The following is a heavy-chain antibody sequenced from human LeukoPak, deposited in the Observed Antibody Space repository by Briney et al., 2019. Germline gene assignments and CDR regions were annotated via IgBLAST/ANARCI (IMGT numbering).Heavy chain of an antibody. CDR2: MYISGNT. Sequence: SETLSLTCTVSGGSISSSYWSWIRQPAGKGLEWIGRMYISGNTNYNPSLENRVTMSLDTAKNQFSLKLSSVTAAGTAVYYCARLSSSSAWIPFDYWGQGTLVTVSS. CDR3: ARLSSSSAWIPFDY. V-gene: IGHV4-4*07. CDR1: GGSISSSY. J-gene: IGHJ4*02. D-gene: IGHD6-19*01.